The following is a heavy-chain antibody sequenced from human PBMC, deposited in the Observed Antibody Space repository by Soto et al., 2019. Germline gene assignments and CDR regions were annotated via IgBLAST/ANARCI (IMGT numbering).Heavy chain of an antibody. CDR1: GFSFSSFA. V-gene: IGHV3-23*01. Sequence: EVQLLESGGGFIHPGGSLRLSCPASGFSFSSFAMNWVRQAPGKGLEWVSIISGSADSTFYADSVKGRFTISRDNSKSTLYLQINSLRAEDTAVYYCAKTRGAMIYAISVYGMDVWGQGTTVTVSS. CDR2: ISGSADST. D-gene: IGHD2-8*01. J-gene: IGHJ6*02. CDR3: AKTRGAMIYAISVYGMDV.